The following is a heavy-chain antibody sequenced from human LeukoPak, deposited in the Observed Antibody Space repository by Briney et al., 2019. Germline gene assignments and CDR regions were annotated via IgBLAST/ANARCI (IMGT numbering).Heavy chain of an antibody. CDR2: IYSNGSP. Sequence: SETLSLTCTVSGGSMGGYYRSWIRQPAGQRLEWIGRIYSNGSPTYNPSLQSRITMTIDTSRNQFSLRMTSMTAADAAVYFCARDRGSSWEFWGRGTLVTVSS. CDR3: ARDRGSSWEF. CDR1: GGSMGGYY. J-gene: IGHJ4*02. V-gene: IGHV4-4*07. D-gene: IGHD6-13*01.